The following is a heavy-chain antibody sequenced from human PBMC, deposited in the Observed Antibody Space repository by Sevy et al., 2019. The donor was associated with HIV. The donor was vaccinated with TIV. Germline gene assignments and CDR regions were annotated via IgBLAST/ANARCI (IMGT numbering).Heavy chain of an antibody. V-gene: IGHV3-23*01. J-gene: IGHJ4*02. CDR2: ISGSGGST. D-gene: IGHD3-22*01. CDR1: GFTFSSYA. Sequence: GGSLRLSCAASGFTFSSYAMSWVRQAPGKGLEWVSAISGSGGSTYYADSVKGRFTISRDNSKKTLYLQMNSLRAEDTAVYYCARGSHQYDSSGYHLDYWGQGTLVTVSS. CDR3: ARGSHQYDSSGYHLDY.